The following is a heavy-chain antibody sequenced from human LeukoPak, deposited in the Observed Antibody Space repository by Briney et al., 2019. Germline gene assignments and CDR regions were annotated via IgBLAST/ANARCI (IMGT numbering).Heavy chain of an antibody. D-gene: IGHD6-19*01. CDR3: ARDPSNTSGWYAWADY. V-gene: IGHV1-18*01. CDR2: ISAYNGDT. Sequence: ASVTVSCKASGFTFTRYGISWVRQAPGQGLEWMGWISAYNGDTKYAQKFQDRLTMTTDTSTSTAYMELRSLRSDDTAVYYCARDPSNTSGWYAWADYWGQGTLVTVSS. J-gene: IGHJ4*02. CDR1: GFTFTRYG.